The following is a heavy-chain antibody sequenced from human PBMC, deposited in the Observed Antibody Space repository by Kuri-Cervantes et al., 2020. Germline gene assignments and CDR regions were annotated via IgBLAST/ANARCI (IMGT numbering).Heavy chain of an antibody. J-gene: IGHJ4*02. V-gene: IGHV1-8*01. CDR2: MNPNSGNT. D-gene: IGHD1-26*01. CDR1: GYTFTSYD. Sequence: ASVKVSCKASGYTFTSYDINWVRQATGQGLEWMGWMNPNSGNTGYAQKFQGRVTMTRSTSISTAYMELSSLRSEDTAVYYCATAGSYYEFVDYWGQGTLVTVSS. CDR3: ATAGSYYEFVDY.